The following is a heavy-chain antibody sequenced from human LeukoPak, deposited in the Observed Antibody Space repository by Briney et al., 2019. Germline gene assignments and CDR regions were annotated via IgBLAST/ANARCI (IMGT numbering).Heavy chain of an antibody. J-gene: IGHJ5*02. D-gene: IGHD3-10*01. V-gene: IGHV1-69*01. Sequence: SVTVSFKASGGTFSNYAISWVRQAPGQGLEWMGGIIPIFGTANYAQKFQGRVTITADESTSTAYMELSSLRSEDTAVYYYARGEPYGSGSYYNPGWFDPWGQGTLVTVSS. CDR3: ARGEPYGSGSYYNPGWFDP. CDR1: GGTFSNYA. CDR2: IIPIFGTA.